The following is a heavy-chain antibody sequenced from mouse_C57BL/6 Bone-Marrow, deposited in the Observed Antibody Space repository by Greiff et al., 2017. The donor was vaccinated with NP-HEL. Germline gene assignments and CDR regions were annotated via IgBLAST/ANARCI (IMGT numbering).Heavy chain of an antibody. Sequence: QVQLQQPGAELVKPGASVKLSCKASGYTFTSYWMQWVKQRPGQGLEWIGEIDPSDSYTNYNQKFKGKATLTVDKSSSTAYMQLSSLTSEDSAVYYCARAWGFAYWGQGTLVTVSA. J-gene: IGHJ3*01. CDR3: ARAWGFAY. V-gene: IGHV1-50*01. CDR1: GYTFTSYW. CDR2: IDPSDSYT.